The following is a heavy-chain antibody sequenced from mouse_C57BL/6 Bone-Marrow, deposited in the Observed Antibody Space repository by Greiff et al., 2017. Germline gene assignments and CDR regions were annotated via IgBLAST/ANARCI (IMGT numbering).Heavy chain of an antibody. CDR2: IYPGDGDT. J-gene: IGHJ3*01. V-gene: IGHV1-82*01. CDR3: ALRFAY. CDR1: GYAFSSSW. Sequence: VQVVESGPELVKPGASVKISCKASGYAFSSSWMNWVKQRPGKGLEWIGRIYPGDGDTNYNGKFKGKATLTADKSSSTAYMQRSSLTSEDSAVYFCALRFAYWGQGTLVTVSA.